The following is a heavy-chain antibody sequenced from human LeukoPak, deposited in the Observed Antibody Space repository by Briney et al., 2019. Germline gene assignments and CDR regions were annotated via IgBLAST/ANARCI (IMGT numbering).Heavy chain of an antibody. V-gene: IGHV1-8*01. CDR1: GYTFTTYD. CDR2: MNPKSGNT. D-gene: IGHD3-10*01. Sequence: ASVKVSCKAAGYTFTTYDITWVRQATGQGLDWMGWMNPKSGNTLYAQKFQGRVTMSRNTSISTAYMELSSLRSEDTAVYYCARGVLLWFGELPNWFDPWGQGTLVTVSS. J-gene: IGHJ5*02. CDR3: ARGVLLWFGELPNWFDP.